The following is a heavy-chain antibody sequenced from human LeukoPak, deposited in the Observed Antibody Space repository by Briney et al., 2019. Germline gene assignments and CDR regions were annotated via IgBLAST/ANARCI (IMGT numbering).Heavy chain of an antibody. V-gene: IGHV3-23*01. J-gene: IGHJ4*02. Sequence: GGSLRLSCAASGFTFSSHAMSWVRQAPGKGLEWVSAISGSGAGTYYADSVKGRFTISRDNSKNTLYLQMHSLRAEDTAVYYCATNTSSWSFDYWGQGTLVTVSS. CDR3: ATNTSSWSFDY. D-gene: IGHD6-13*01. CDR1: GFTFSSHA. CDR2: ISGSGAGT.